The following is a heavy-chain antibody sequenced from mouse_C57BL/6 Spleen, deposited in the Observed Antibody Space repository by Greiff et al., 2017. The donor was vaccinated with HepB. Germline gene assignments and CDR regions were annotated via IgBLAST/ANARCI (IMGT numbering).Heavy chain of an antibody. Sequence: QVQLQQSGAELVRPGASVTLSCKASGYTFTDYEMHWVKQTPVHGLEWIGAIDPETGGTAYNQKFKGKAILTVDKSSSTAYMELRSLTSEDSAVYYCTKKYGSPWYFDVWGTGTTVTVSS. CDR2: IDPETGGT. V-gene: IGHV1-15*01. CDR1: GYTFTDYE. D-gene: IGHD1-1*01. J-gene: IGHJ1*03. CDR3: TKKYGSPWYFDV.